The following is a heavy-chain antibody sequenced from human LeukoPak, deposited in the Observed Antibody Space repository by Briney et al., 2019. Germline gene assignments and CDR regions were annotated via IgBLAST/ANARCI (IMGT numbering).Heavy chain of an antibody. J-gene: IGHJ5*02. CDR3: ARRNIYVWGSYRSPGWFDP. CDR2: IYYSGST. V-gene: IGHV4-39*01. CDR1: GGSISSSSYY. Sequence: SETLSLTCTVSGGSISSSSYYWGWIRQPPGKGLEWIGSIYYSGSTYYNPSLKSRVTISVDTSKNQFSLKLSSVTAADTAVYYCARRNIYVWGSYRSPGWFDPWGQGTLVTVSS. D-gene: IGHD3-16*02.